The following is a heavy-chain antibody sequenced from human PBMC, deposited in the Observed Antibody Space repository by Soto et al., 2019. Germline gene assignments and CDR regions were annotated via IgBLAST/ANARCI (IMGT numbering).Heavy chain of an antibody. CDR2: INHRGST. CDR1: GGSFSGYY. J-gene: IGHJ6*03. V-gene: IGHV4-34*01. D-gene: IGHD6-6*01. Sequence: SETLSLTCAVYGGSFSGYYWIWIRQPPGKGLEWIGEINHRGSTNYNPSLKSRVTISVDTSKNQFSLKLSSVTAADTAVYYCARGLTARPFRTVDYMAVWGKGTTVTVSS. CDR3: ARGLTARPFRTVDYMAV.